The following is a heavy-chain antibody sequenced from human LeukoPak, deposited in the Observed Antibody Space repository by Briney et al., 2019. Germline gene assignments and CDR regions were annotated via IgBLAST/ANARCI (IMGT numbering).Heavy chain of an antibody. CDR3: VTSPPMKIDS. CDR2: ISSNGGST. Sequence: GGSLRLSCSVSGFTFSTYAMHWVRQAPGKGLEHVSRISSNGGSTYDADSVKGGFTISRDNSKNTLYLQMNSLRAEDTAVYYCVTSPPMKIDSWGHGTLVIVSS. V-gene: IGHV3-64D*06. CDR1: GFTFSTYA. J-gene: IGHJ5*01.